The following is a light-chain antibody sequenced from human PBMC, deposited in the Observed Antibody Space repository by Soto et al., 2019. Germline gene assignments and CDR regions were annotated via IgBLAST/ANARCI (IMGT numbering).Light chain of an antibody. J-gene: IGKJ1*01. V-gene: IGKV3-15*01. CDR1: QSVSRN. CDR3: QLYDNWPPWT. Sequence: EIVMSQSPATLSVSPGERATLSCRASQSVSRNLAWYQQKPGQAPRLLIYGASTMATGIPARFSGSGSGTEFTLTISSLQSEDFAVYYCQLYDNWPPWTFGQGTKLEIK. CDR2: GAS.